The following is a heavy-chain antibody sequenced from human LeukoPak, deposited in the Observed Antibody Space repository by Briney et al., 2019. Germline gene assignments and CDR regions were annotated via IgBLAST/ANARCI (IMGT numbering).Heavy chain of an antibody. D-gene: IGHD5-24*01. V-gene: IGHV3-30-3*01. CDR2: VSNDGTEK. CDR3: ARDGGDGYNDLGY. J-gene: IGHJ4*02. CDR1: GFTFSSYA. Sequence: TGGSLRLSCAASGFTFSSYAIHWVRQAPGKGLECVAVVSNDGTEKYYADSAKGRFTISRDNSKNTLYLQMNSLRTEDTAVYYCARDGGDGYNDLGYWGREPWSPSPQ.